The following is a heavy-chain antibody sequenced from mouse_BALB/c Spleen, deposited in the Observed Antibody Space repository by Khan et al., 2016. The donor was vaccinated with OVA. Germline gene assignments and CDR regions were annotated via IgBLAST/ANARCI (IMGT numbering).Heavy chain of an antibody. V-gene: IGHV2-3*01. CDR1: GFSLTSYG. D-gene: IGHD2-1*01. Sequence: QVQLQQSGPGLVAPSQSLSITCTVSGFSLTSYGVNWVRQPPGKGLEWLGVIWGDGNTNYHSALISRLSISKDTSKSQVFLKLNSLQTDDTATYYGAKVDGIFYAMDYWGQGTSVTVSS. J-gene: IGHJ4*01. CDR2: IWGDGNT. CDR3: AKVDGIFYAMDY.